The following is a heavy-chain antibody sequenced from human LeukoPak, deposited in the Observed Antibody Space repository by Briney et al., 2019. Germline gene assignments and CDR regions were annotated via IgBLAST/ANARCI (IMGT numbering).Heavy chain of an antibody. J-gene: IGHJ4*02. D-gene: IGHD3-22*01. Sequence: SETLSLTCTVSGGSISSSSYYWGWIRQSPGKGLEWIGSIYYSGSTYYNPSLKSRVTISVDTSKNQFSLKLSSVTAADTAVYYCARGAEYYYDSSGYSGWGQGTLVTVS. CDR2: IYYSGST. CDR3: ARGAEYYYDSSGYSG. V-gene: IGHV4-39*07. CDR1: GGSISSSSYY.